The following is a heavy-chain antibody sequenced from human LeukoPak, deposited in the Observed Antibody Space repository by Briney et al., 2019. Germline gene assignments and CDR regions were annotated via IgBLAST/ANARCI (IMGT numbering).Heavy chain of an antibody. CDR3: PRGRVHELLSLCY. J-gene: IGHJ4*02. V-gene: IGHV1-8*01. Sequence: ASVKVSCKASGYTFTSYDSNGVRQATGQGREGMGWMNPNSCNTGYAQKFQGRVTMTSKASIKTAYMEVTSLSARYATVYDWPRGRVHELLSLCYWGPGALVTVSS. CDR1: GYTFTSYD. D-gene: IGHD3-10*01. CDR2: MNPNSCNT.